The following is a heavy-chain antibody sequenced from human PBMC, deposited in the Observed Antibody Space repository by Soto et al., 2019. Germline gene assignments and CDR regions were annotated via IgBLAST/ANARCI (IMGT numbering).Heavy chain of an antibody. Sequence: QVQLVESGGGVVQPGRSLRLSCAASGFSFSNYAMHWVRQAPGKGLEWVAVISYDGSNKYHADSVKGRFTISRDNSKNTLYLQMNNLRTEDTAVYYCAPVRGYRQDFDAFSIWGQGTMVTVSS. J-gene: IGHJ3*02. CDR1: GFSFSNYA. CDR3: APVRGYRQDFDAFSI. D-gene: IGHD3-16*02. V-gene: IGHV3-30-3*01. CDR2: ISYDGSNK.